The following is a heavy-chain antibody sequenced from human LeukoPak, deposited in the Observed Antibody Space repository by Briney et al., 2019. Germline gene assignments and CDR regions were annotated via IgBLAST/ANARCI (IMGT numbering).Heavy chain of an antibody. D-gene: IGHD6-19*01. CDR1: GFSLSTSGMC. CDR3: ARIRVAVAGTKIDY. CDR2: IDWDDDK. V-gene: IGHV2-70*11. Sequence: SGPTLVNPTQTLTLTCTFSGFSLSTSGMCVSWIRQPPGKALEWLARIDWDDDKYYSTSLKTRVTISKDTSKNQVVLTMTNMDPVDTATYYCARIRVAVAGTKIDYWGQGTLVTVSS. J-gene: IGHJ4*02.